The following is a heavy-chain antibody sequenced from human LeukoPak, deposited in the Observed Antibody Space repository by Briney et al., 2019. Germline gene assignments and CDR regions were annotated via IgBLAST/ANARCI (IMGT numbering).Heavy chain of an antibody. V-gene: IGHV3-30*18. Sequence: GGSLRLSCAASGFTFSSYGMHWVRQAPGKGLEWVAVISYDGSNKYYADSVKGRFTISRDNSKNTLYLQMNSLRAEDTAVYYRAKLGLSGSWGQGTLVTVSS. CDR3: AKLGLSGS. D-gene: IGHD3-10*01. CDR1: GFTFSSYG. J-gene: IGHJ5*02. CDR2: ISYDGSNK.